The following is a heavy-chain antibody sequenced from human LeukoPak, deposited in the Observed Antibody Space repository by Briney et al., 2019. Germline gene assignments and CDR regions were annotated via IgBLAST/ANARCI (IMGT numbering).Heavy chain of an antibody. Sequence: SETLSLTCTVSGGSISSYYWSWIRQPPGKGLEWIGYIYHTGSAYYNPSLKSRVTLSVDRSNNQFSLKLSSVTAADTAVYFCARTVDFYGDPRHAFDIWGQGTMVTVSS. D-gene: IGHD4-17*01. CDR3: ARTVDFYGDPRHAFDI. CDR1: GGSISSYY. CDR2: IYHTGSA. J-gene: IGHJ3*02. V-gene: IGHV4-59*12.